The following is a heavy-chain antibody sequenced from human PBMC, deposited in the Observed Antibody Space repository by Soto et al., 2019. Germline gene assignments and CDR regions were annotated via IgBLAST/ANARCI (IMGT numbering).Heavy chain of an antibody. CDR2: ISWNSGSI. Sequence: PGGSLRLSCAASGFTFDYYAMRWVRQAPGKGLEWVSGISWNSGSIGYADSVKGRFTISRDNAKNSLYLQMNSLRAEDTALYYCAKDMAAAGPLHFDYWGQGTLVTRLL. CDR3: AKDMAAAGPLHFDY. CDR1: GFTFDYYA. D-gene: IGHD6-13*01. J-gene: IGHJ4*02. V-gene: IGHV3-9*01.